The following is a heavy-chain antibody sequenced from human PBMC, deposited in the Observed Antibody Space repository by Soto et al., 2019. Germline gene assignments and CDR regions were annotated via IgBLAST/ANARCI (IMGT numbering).Heavy chain of an antibody. J-gene: IGHJ4*02. V-gene: IGHV1-2*02. D-gene: IGHD6-19*01. CDR1: GYNFNGYD. CDR2: MNPNTGGA. Sequence: GASVNVSCKASGYNFNGYDIHWVRRGPGQGLECMGWMNPNTGGANYAQKFQGKVIMTTDTSISTAYLELRSLTSDDTAVYYCAKVISTIGSKQWLAQTKHQALDYWGQGTLVTVS. CDR3: AKVISTIGSKQWLAQTKHQALDY.